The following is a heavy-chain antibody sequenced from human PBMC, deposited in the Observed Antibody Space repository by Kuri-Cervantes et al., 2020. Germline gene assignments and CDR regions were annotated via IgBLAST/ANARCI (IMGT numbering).Heavy chain of an antibody. Sequence: SETLSLTCAVYGGSFSGYYWSWIRQPPGKGLEWIGEINHSGSTNYNPSLKSRVTISVDTSKNQFSLKLSSVTAADTAVYYCARDYYGGNSFLLDWGQGTLVTVSS. V-gene: IGHV4-34*01. CDR2: INHSGST. CDR1: GGSFSGYY. J-gene: IGHJ4*02. D-gene: IGHD4-23*01. CDR3: ARDYYGGNSFLLD.